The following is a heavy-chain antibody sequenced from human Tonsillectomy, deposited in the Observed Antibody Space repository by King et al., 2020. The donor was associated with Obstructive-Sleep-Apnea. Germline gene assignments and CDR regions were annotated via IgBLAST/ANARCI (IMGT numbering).Heavy chain of an antibody. CDR2: MNLNSGNK. D-gene: IGHD2-2*01. CDR3: ATRRGAGSSDY. Sequence: QLVQSGAEVKKPGASVKVSCKASGYTFTSYDINWVRQATGQGLEWMGGMNLNSGNKDYAQKVQGRVSMTRNTSMSTAYMELSALRSEDTAVYYCATRRGAGSSDYWGQGTLVTVSS. CDR1: GYTFTSYD. J-gene: IGHJ4*02. V-gene: IGHV1-8*01.